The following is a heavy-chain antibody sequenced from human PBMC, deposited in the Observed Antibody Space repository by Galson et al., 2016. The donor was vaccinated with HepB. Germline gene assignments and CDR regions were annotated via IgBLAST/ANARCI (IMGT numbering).Heavy chain of an antibody. CDR2: VYYTGNT. CDR1: GGSIRNSNSY. CDR3: SRERGGENYLYGVDV. Sequence: SETLSLTCSVSGGSIRNSNSYWGWIRQTPGKGLEWIGNVYYTGNTYYNPSLMSRVTISVDPSKNQFSLQLTSVTAADTAIYFCSRERGGENYLYGVDVWGQGTTVSVSS. J-gene: IGHJ6*02. V-gene: IGHV4-39*07. D-gene: IGHD3-16*01.